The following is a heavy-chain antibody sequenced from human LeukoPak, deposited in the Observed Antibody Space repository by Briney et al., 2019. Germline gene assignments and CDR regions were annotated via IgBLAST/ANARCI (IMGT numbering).Heavy chain of an antibody. CDR1: GYTFTSYD. CDR2: MNPNSGNT. CDR3: ARAFHDYGDYIRYYYGMDV. Sequence: HRASVKVSCKASGYTFTSYDINWVRQATGQGLEWMGWMNPNSGNTGYAQKFQGRVTMTRNTSISTAYMELSSPRSEDTAVYYCARAFHDYGDYIRYYYGMDVWGQGTTVTVSS. J-gene: IGHJ6*02. V-gene: IGHV1-8*01. D-gene: IGHD4-17*01.